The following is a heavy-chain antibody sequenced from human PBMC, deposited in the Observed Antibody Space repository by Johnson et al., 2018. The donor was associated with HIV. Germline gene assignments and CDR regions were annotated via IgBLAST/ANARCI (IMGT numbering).Heavy chain of an antibody. J-gene: IGHJ3*02. CDR1: GFTFDDYA. Sequence: VQLVESGGVVVQPGGSLRLSCAASGFTFDDYAMHWVRQAPGKGLEWVSLISWDGGSTYYADSMKGRFTISRDNSKNSLYLQMNSLRPEDTALYYCAMGAWPYYDIVTGAGAFDIWGQGTMVTVSS. D-gene: IGHD3-9*01. CDR3: AMGAWPYYDIVTGAGAFDI. V-gene: IGHV3-43D*03. CDR2: ISWDGGST.